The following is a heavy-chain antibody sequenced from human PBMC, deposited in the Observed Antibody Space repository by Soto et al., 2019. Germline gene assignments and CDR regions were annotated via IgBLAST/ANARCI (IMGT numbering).Heavy chain of an antibody. J-gene: IGHJ4*02. CDR1: GGSISSGDYY. CDR3: ARVSPDCSSTSCFYFDY. V-gene: IGHV4-30-4*01. CDR2: IYYSGST. Sequence: PSETLSLTCTVSGGSISSGDYYWSWIRQPPGKGLEWIGYIYYSGSTYYNPSLKSRVTISVDKSKNQFSLKLSSVTAADTAVYYCARVSPDCSSTSCFYFDYWGQGTLVTVSS. D-gene: IGHD2-2*01.